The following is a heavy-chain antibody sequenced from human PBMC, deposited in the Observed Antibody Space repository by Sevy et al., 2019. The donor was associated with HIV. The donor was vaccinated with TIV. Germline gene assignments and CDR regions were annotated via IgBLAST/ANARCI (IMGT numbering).Heavy chain of an antibody. V-gene: IGHV1-2*02. Sequence: ASVKVSCKASGYTFTDYYMYWVRQAPGQWLEWMGWINPYSGGTNYAQKFQGRVTMTRDTSTSTAYMELSRLRSDDTAMYYCPRDPSRAAEGWFDPWGQGTLVTVSS. CDR2: INPYSGGT. J-gene: IGHJ5*02. CDR3: PRDPSRAAEGWFDP. D-gene: IGHD6-13*01. CDR1: GYTFTDYY.